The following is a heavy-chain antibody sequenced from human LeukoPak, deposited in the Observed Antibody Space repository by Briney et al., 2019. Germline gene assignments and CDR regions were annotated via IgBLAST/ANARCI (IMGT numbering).Heavy chain of an antibody. CDR2: ISYDGSNK. CDR1: GFTFSSYA. CDR3: AREARSHYDFWSGYMGSDY. J-gene: IGHJ4*02. Sequence: GGSLRLSCAASGFTFSSYAMHWVRQAPGKGLEWVAVISYDGSNKYYADSVKGRFTISRDNSKNTLYLQMNSLRAEDTAVYYCAREARSHYDFWSGYMGSDYWGQGTLVAVSS. V-gene: IGHV3-30*04. D-gene: IGHD3-3*01.